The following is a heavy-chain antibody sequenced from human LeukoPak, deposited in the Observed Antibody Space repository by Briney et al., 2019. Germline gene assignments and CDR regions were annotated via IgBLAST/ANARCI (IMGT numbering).Heavy chain of an antibody. J-gene: IGHJ4*02. D-gene: IGHD5-12*01. CDR3: ARSRGYSAYDRFDY. CDR1: GFTFTVYY. CDR2: INPNSGGT. Sequence: GASVKVSCKASGFTFTVYYMHWGRQAPGQGLEWMGWINPNSGGTNYAQKFQGRVAMTRDTSIGTAYMELSRLTSDDTAVYYCARSRGYSAYDRFDYWGQGTLVTVSS. V-gene: IGHV1-2*02.